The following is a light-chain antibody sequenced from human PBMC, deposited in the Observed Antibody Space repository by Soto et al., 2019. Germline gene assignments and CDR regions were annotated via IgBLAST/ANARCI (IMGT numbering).Light chain of an antibody. V-gene: IGLV2-14*01. CDR3: FSYTSSRARV. CDR2: DVS. Sequence: QSALTQPASVSGSPGQSITISCTGTRSDVGGYNYVSWYQQNPGKAPKLIIYDVSHRPSGVSNRFFGSKSGNTASLTISGLQAEYEADYYCFSYTSSRARVFGGGTKVTVL. J-gene: IGLJ3*02. CDR1: RSDVGGYNY.